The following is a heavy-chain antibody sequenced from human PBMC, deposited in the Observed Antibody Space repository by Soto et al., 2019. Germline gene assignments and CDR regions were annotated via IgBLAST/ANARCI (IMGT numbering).Heavy chain of an antibody. CDR3: ARDSTAAMYDSIYYFDY. J-gene: IGHJ4*02. V-gene: IGHV3-48*01. CDR1: GFTFSSYS. Sequence: GGSLRLSCAASGFTFSSYSMNWVRQAPGKGLEWVSYISSSSSTIYYADSVKGRFTISRDNAKNSLYLQMNSLRAEDTAVYYCARDSTAAMYDSIYYFDYWGQGTLVTVSS. D-gene: IGHD2-2*01. CDR2: ISSSSSTI.